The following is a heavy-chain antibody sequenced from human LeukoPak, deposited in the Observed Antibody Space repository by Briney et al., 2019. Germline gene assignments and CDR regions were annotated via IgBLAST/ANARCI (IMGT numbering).Heavy chain of an antibody. CDR1: GFTFSSYE. CDR3: ARDGVRGVIANY. D-gene: IGHD3-10*01. V-gene: IGHV3-48*03. J-gene: IGHJ4*02. CDR2: ISSSGSTI. Sequence: GGSLRLSCAASGFTFSSYEMNWVRQAPGKGLEWVSYISSSGSTIYYADSVKGRFTISRDSAKNSLYLQMNSLRAEDTAVYYCARDGVRGVIANYWGQGTLVTVSS.